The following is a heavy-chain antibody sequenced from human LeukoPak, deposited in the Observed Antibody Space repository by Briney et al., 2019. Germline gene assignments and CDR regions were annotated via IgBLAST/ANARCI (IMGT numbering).Heavy chain of an antibody. CDR1: GGSISSYY. CDR3: ARALDAEQWLS. D-gene: IGHD6-19*01. Sequence: PSETLSLTCTVSGGSISSYYWSWIRQPPGKGLEWIGYIYYSGSTNYNPSLKSRVTISVDTSKNQFSLKLSSVTAADTAVYYCARALDAEQWLSWGQGTLVTVSS. V-gene: IGHV4-59*01. J-gene: IGHJ4*02. CDR2: IYYSGST.